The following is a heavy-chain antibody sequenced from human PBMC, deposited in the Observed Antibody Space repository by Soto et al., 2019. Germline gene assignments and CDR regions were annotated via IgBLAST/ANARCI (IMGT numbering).Heavy chain of an antibody. V-gene: IGHV4-34*01. CDR3: AREDGSASSGRY. J-gene: IGHJ4*02. Sequence: SETLSLTCAVYGGSFSGYYWSWIRQPPGKGLEWIGEINHSGSTNYNPSLKSRVTISVDTSKNQFSLKLSSVTAADTAVYYCAREDGSASSGRYWGQGTLVTVS. CDR2: INHSGST. D-gene: IGHD3-10*01. CDR1: GGSFSGYY.